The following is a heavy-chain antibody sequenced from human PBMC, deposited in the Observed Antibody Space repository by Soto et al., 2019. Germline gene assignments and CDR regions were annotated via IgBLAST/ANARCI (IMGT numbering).Heavy chain of an antibody. CDR2: IIPIFGTA. Sequence: QVQLVQSVAEVKKPGSSVKVSCKASGDSFSSYAISWVRQAPGHGLEWMGRIIPIFGTANYAQRVQGRVTITADESTSTVNMELSSLRSEDTAVYYGATGGIYCESGALAFWGKGTLVTVSS. J-gene: IGHJ4*02. D-gene: IGHD3-22*01. CDR3: ATGGIYCESGALAF. CDR1: GDSFSSYA. V-gene: IGHV1-69*01.